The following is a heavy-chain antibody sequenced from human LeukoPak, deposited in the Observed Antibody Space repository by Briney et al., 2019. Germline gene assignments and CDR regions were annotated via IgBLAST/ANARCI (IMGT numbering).Heavy chain of an antibody. V-gene: IGHV4-39*01. D-gene: IGHD4-17*01. CDR3: ARSSEYGDPFNY. J-gene: IGHJ4*02. CDR1: GFTFSSYS. Sequence: PGGSLRLSCAASGFTFSSYSMNWIRQPPGKGLEWIGSIYYSGSTYYSPSLKGRVTISVDTSKNQFSLKLNSVTAADTAVYYCARSSEYGDPFNYWGQGTLVTVSS. CDR2: IYYSGST.